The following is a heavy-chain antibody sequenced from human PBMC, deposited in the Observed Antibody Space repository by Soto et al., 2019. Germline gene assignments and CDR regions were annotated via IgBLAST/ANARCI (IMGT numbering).Heavy chain of an antibody. CDR3: ARALGILGYCSGGSCSLYDY. D-gene: IGHD2-15*01. Sequence: ASVKVSCKASGYTFTSYGISWVRQAPGQGLEWMGWISAYNGNTNYAQKLQGRVTMTTDTSTSTAYMELRSLRSDDTAVYYCARALGILGYCSGGSCSLYDYWGQGTLVTVSS. CDR1: GYTFTSYG. CDR2: ISAYNGNT. J-gene: IGHJ4*02. V-gene: IGHV1-18*01.